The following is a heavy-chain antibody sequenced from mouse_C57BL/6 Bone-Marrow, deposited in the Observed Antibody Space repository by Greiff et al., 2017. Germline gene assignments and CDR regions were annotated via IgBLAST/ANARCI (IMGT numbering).Heavy chain of an antibody. CDR2: ISYSGST. Sequence: EVKLMESGPGLAKPSQTLSLTCSVTGYSITSDYWNWIRKFPGNKLEYMGYISYSGSTYYNPSLKSRISITRDTSKHQYYLQLNSVTTEDTATYYCARSPIYSRPVVDYWGQGTTLTVSS. D-gene: IGHD2-1*01. CDR1: GYSITSDY. CDR3: ARSPIYSRPVVDY. V-gene: IGHV3-8*01. J-gene: IGHJ2*01.